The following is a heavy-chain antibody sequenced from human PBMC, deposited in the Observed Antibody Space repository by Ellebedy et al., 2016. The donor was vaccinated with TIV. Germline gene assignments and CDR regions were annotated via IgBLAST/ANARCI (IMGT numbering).Heavy chain of an antibody. CDR2: ISSSSSYI. J-gene: IGHJ2*01. V-gene: IGHV3-21*01. CDR3: ARGGAYCGGDCPTHFDL. CDR1: GFTFSSYS. Sequence: PGGSLRLSCAVSGFTFSSYSMNWVRQAPGKGLEWVSSISSSSSYIYYADSVKGRFTISRDNAKNSLYLQMNSLRAEDTAVYYCARGGAYCGGDCPTHFDLWGRGTLVTVSS. D-gene: IGHD2-21*02.